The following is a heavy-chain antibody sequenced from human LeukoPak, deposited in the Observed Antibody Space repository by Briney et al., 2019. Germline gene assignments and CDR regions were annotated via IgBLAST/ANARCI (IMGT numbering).Heavy chain of an antibody. D-gene: IGHD5-12*01. CDR3: ARDLVATMPAAFDI. J-gene: IGHJ3*02. CDR1: GFTFSSSW. CDR2: INNDGTTT. Sequence: GGSLRLSCAASGFTFSSSWMYWVRQAPGKGLVWVSRINNDGTTTTDADSVKGRFTISRDNAKNMLYLQMNSLRAEDTAVYYCARDLVATMPAAFDIWGQGTMVTVSS. V-gene: IGHV3-74*01.